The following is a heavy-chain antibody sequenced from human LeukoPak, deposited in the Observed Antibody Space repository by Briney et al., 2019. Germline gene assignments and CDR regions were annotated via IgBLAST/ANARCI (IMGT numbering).Heavy chain of an antibody. CDR2: INPNSGGT. Sequence: ASVKVSCKASGYTFTGYYMHWMRQAPGQGLEWMGWINPNSGGTNYAQKFQGWVTMTRDTSISTAYMELSRLRSDDTAVYYCAREARIAAASWFDPWGQGTLVTVSS. J-gene: IGHJ5*02. D-gene: IGHD6-13*01. CDR1: GYTFTGYY. CDR3: AREARIAAASWFDP. V-gene: IGHV1-2*04.